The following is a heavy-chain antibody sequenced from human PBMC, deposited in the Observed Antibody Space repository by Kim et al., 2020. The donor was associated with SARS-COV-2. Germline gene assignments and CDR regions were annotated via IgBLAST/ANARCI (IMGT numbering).Heavy chain of an antibody. CDR3: ARWVYYDILTGFDY. D-gene: IGHD3-9*01. J-gene: IGHJ4*02. Sequence: ASVNVSCKASGYTFTSYGISWVRQAPGQGLEWMGWISAYNGNTNYAQKLQGRVTMTTDTSTSTAYMELRSLRSDDTAVYYCARWVYYDILTGFDYWGQGTLVTVSS. CDR2: ISAYNGNT. V-gene: IGHV1-18*01. CDR1: GYTFTSYG.